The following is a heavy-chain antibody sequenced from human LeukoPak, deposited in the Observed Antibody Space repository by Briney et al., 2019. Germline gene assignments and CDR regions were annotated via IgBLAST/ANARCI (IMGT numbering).Heavy chain of an antibody. CDR3: AKGGQPRGYSYGYWVYFDY. D-gene: IGHD5-18*01. CDR2: ISWNSGSI. Sequence: GGSLRLSCAASGFTFDDYAMHWVRQAPGKGLEWVSGISWNSGSIGYADSVKGRFTISRDNAKNSLYLQMNSLRAEDTALYYCAKGGQPRGYSYGYWVYFDYWGQGTLVTVSS. V-gene: IGHV3-9*01. J-gene: IGHJ4*02. CDR1: GFTFDDYA.